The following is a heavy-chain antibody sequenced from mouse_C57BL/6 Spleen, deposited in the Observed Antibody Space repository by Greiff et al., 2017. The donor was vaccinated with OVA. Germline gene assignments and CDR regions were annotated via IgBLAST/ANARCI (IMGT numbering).Heavy chain of an antibody. Sequence: VQLQQSGPELVKPGASVKISCKASGYSFTGYYMNWVKQSPEKSLEWLGEINPSTGGTTYNQKFTANATLTVDQSSSTAYMQLKSLTSEDSAVYCGARAYSTTVGTFAYWGQGTLVTVSA. D-gene: IGHD1-1*01. CDR1: GYSFTGYY. J-gene: IGHJ3*01. V-gene: IGHV1-42*01. CDR3: ARAYSTTVGTFAY. CDR2: INPSTGGT.